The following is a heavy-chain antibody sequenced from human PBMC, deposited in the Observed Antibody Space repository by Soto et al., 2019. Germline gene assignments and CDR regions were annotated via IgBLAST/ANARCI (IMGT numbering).Heavy chain of an antibody. Sequence: ASVKVSCKASGYTFTSYDINWVRQATGQGLEWMGWMNPNSGNTGYAQKFQGRVTMTRNTSISTAYMELSSLRSEDTAVYYCARSTYYDILTGYYSVDWFDPWGQGTLVTVSS. CDR2: MNPNSGNT. J-gene: IGHJ5*02. CDR3: ARSTYYDILTGYYSVDWFDP. CDR1: GYTFTSYD. V-gene: IGHV1-8*01. D-gene: IGHD3-9*01.